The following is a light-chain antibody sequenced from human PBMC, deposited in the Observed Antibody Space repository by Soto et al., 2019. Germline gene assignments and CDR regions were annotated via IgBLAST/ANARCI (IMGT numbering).Light chain of an antibody. V-gene: IGKV3-15*01. CDR1: QRVSSS. CDR2: GAS. CDR3: LQYYNWPRWT. Sequence: EIVMTQSPATLSVSPGEIATLSCRASQRVSSSLAWYQQKPGQAPRLLIYGASTRAPGIPARYSGSGSGTEFTLAISSLLSEDFAICYGLQYYNWPRWTFGQGTKVEIK. J-gene: IGKJ1*01.